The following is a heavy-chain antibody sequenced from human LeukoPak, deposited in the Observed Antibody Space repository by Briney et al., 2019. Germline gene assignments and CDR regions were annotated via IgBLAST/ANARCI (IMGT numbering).Heavy chain of an antibody. V-gene: IGHV3-21*01. Sequence: GGSLRLSCAASGFTFRSYSMNWVRQAPGKGLEWVSSISSSGSYIYYADSVKGRFTISRDNAKDSLYLQMNSLRAEDTAVYYCARAYSRSYPAAFDIWGQGTMVTVSS. D-gene: IGHD1-26*01. CDR1: GFTFRSYS. J-gene: IGHJ3*02. CDR3: ARAYSRSYPAAFDI. CDR2: ISSSGSYI.